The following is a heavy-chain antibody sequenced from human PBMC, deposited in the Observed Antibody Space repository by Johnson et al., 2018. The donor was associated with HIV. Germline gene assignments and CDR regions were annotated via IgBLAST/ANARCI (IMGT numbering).Heavy chain of an antibody. Sequence: QVQLVESGGGVVQPGRSLRLSCVVSGFSFSGFAMHWVRQAPGKGLDWMAVISYDGRNQQYTDSVTGRFTISRDNSKNTLFLLMSSLRADDTAVYYCARVRRSGWFDNDAFDSWGQGTMVTVSS. J-gene: IGHJ3*02. CDR1: GFSFSGFA. D-gene: IGHD6-19*01. CDR3: ARVRRSGWFDNDAFDS. CDR2: ISYDGRNQ. V-gene: IGHV3-30-3*01.